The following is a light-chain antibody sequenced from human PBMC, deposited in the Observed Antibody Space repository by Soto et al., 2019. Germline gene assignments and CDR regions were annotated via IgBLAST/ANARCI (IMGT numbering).Light chain of an antibody. CDR3: QQYDSSAPP. Sequence: IQMTQSPSTLSASVGDGVTITCRARQNISVWLAWSQQRSGKAPKFLIYDASHLETGVSSRFSGSGSGTEFTLTIRRLHPDDFATYYSQQYDSSAPPFGQGTKLEIK. V-gene: IGKV1-5*01. CDR2: DAS. CDR1: QNISVW. J-gene: IGKJ2*01.